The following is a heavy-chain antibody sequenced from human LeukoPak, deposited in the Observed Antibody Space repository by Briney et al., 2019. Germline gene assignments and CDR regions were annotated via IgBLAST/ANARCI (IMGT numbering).Heavy chain of an antibody. CDR1: GGSISSSSYY. CDR3: ARGSGIWTHHNWFDP. CDR2: IYYSGST. D-gene: IGHD3-10*01. Sequence: SETLSLTCTVSGGSISSSSYYWGWIRQPPGKGLEWIGNIYYSGSTYYNPSLKSRVTISVDTSKNQFSLKLRSVTAADTAVYYCARGSGIWTHHNWFDPWGQGILVTVSS. V-gene: IGHV4-39*07. J-gene: IGHJ5*02.